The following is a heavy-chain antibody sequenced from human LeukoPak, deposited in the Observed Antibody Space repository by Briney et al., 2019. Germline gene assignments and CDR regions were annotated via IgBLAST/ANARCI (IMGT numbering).Heavy chain of an antibody. J-gene: IGHJ6*02. Sequence: SETLSLTCTVSGYSISSGYYWGWLRQPPGKGLEWIGSIYHSGSTYYNPSLKSRVTISVDTSKNQFSLKLSSVTAADTAVYYCARDWFAVRNYCYGMDVWGQGTTVTVSS. D-gene: IGHD1-14*01. CDR3: ARDWFAVRNYCYGMDV. CDR2: IYHSGST. CDR1: GYSISSGYY. V-gene: IGHV4-38-2*02.